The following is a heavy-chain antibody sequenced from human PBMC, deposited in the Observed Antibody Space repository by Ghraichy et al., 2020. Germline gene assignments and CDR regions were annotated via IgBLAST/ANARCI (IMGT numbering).Heavy chain of an antibody. CDR1: GYSISRNNW. CDR2: IYYSGST. CDR3: ARTADSMVRGVAYGMDV. Sequence: ESLNISCAVSGYSISRNNWWGWIRQPPGKGLEWIGIIYYSGSTYYNPSLKSRVTMSVDTSRNQFFLNLSSVTAVDTAVYYCARTADSMVRGVAYGMDVWGQGTTVTVSS. V-gene: IGHV4-28*01. D-gene: IGHD3-10*01. J-gene: IGHJ6*02.